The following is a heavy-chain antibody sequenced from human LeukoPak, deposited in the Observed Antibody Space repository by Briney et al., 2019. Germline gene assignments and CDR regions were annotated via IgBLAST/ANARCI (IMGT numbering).Heavy chain of an antibody. J-gene: IGHJ4*02. V-gene: IGHV4-61*02. CDR3: ARASGNSDY. CDR2: IYTSGST. Sequence: SETLSLTCTASGGSINSGSYYWSWIRQPAGKGLEWIGRIYTSGSTNYNPSLKSRVTISVDTSKNQFSLKLGSVTAADTAVYYCARASGNSDYWGQGALVTVSS. D-gene: IGHD4-23*01. CDR1: GGSINSGSYY.